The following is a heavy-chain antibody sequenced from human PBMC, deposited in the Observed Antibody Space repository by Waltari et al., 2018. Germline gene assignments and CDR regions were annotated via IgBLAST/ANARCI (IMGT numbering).Heavy chain of an antibody. J-gene: IGHJ4*02. CDR3: STNPPGN. CDR2: VKNDGTMI. CDR1: ELSSFW. V-gene: IGHV3-74*01. Sequence: EVQLVESGGDLVQPGGSLRLSCQVSELSSFWLDWVRQAPGKGLVWVARVKNDGTMITYADAVRGRFTVSRDSAKKTFYLQMNSLRGEDTAVYYCSTNPPGNWGQGTLVTVSS.